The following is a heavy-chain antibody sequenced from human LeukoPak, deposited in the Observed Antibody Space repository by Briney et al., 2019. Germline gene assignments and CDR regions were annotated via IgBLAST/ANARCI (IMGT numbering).Heavy chain of an antibody. CDR1: GFTFSSYS. V-gene: IGHV3-48*01. J-gene: IGHJ4*02. CDR2: ISSSSSTI. Sequence: GXSLRLSCAASGFTFSSYSMNWVRQAPGKGVEWVSYISSSSSTIYYAYSVKGPFTISRDNAKNSLYLQMNSLRAEDTAVYYCARPYGGNVDYWGQGTLVTVSS. CDR3: ARPYGGNVDY. D-gene: IGHD4/OR15-4a*01.